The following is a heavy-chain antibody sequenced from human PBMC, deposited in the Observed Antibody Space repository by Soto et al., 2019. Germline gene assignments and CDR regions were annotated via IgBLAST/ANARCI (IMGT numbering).Heavy chain of an antibody. Sequence: EVQLVESGGGLVQPGGSLKLSCAASGFTFSGSAMHWVRQASGKGLEWVGRIRSKANSYATAYAASVKGRFTISRDDSQNTAYLQMNSLKTEDTAVYYCTRYTYYYGSGRGYYYRDVWGKGTTVTVSS. CDR1: GFTFSGSA. V-gene: IGHV3-73*01. J-gene: IGHJ6*03. CDR2: IRSKANSYAT. D-gene: IGHD3-10*01. CDR3: TRYTYYYGSGRGYYYRDV.